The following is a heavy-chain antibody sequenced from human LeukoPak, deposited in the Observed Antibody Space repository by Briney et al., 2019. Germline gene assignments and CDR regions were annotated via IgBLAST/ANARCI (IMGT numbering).Heavy chain of an antibody. J-gene: IGHJ4*02. V-gene: IGHV3-7*01. CDR3: ATGGNTPFDY. D-gene: IGHD4-23*01. CDR1: GFTFSSYW. CDR2: IKQDGGQK. Sequence: GGSLRLSCGASGFTFSSYWMSWVRQAPGKGLEWGATIKQDGGQKFYVHSVKGRFTISRDNAENSLFLQMHSLRAEDKAVSYCATGGNTPFDYWGQGALVTVSS.